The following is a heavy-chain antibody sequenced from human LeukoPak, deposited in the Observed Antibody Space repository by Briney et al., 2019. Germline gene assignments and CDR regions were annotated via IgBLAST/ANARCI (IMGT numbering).Heavy chain of an antibody. D-gene: IGHD6-19*01. CDR2: ISYDGSNK. J-gene: IGHJ4*02. V-gene: IGHV3-30-3*01. CDR3: AREAAVAGTFGY. Sequence: QPGGSLRLSCAASGFTFSSYAMHWVRQAPGKGLEWVAVISYDGSNKYYADSVKGRFTISRDNSKNTLYLQMNSLRAEDTAVYYCAREAAVAGTFGYWGQGTLVTVSS. CDR1: GFTFSSYA.